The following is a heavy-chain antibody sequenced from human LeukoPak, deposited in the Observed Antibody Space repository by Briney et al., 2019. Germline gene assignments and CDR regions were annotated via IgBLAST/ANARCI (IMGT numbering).Heavy chain of an antibody. CDR2: ITSSSSYI. J-gene: IGHJ6*03. D-gene: IGHD3-10*01. CDR1: GFTFSSYS. CDR3: AREITMVRGAPSNMDV. Sequence: GGSLRLSCAASGFTFSSYSMNWVRQAPGKGLEWVSSITSSSSYIYYADSVKGRFTISRDNAKNSLYLQMNSLRAEDTAVYYCAREITMVRGAPSNMDVWGKGTTVTVSS. V-gene: IGHV3-21*01.